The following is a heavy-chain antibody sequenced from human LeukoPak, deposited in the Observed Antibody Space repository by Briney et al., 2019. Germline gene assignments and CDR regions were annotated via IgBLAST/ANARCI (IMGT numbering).Heavy chain of an antibody. J-gene: IGHJ4*02. CDR1: EFTFNNYG. Sequence: GGSLRLSCEASEFTFNNYGFHWVRQAPGKGLEWVAVISFDGSTKYYAHSVEGRFTISRDNSRNTLFLQMNSLRVEDTAVYYCVRDFSRTRLERPFDYWGQGTLVTVSS. V-gene: IGHV3-30*03. D-gene: IGHD1-1*01. CDR2: ISFDGSTK. CDR3: VRDFSRTRLERPFDY.